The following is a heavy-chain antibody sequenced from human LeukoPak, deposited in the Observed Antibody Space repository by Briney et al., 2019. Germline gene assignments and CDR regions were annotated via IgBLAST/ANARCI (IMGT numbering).Heavy chain of an antibody. Sequence: GGSLRLSCVASGFTFDDHGMSWVRQAPGKGLEWVSGINWNGGSMGYADSVKGRFTISRDNAKNSLYLQMNSLRAEDTAVYYCARSTSYDSSGYPNYWGQGTLVTVSS. CDR2: INWNGGSM. CDR1: GFTFDDHG. D-gene: IGHD3-22*01. CDR3: ARSTSYDSSGYPNY. J-gene: IGHJ4*02. V-gene: IGHV3-20*04.